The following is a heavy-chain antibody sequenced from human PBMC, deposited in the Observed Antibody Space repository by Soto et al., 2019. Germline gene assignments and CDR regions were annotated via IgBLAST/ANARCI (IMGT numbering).Heavy chain of an antibody. V-gene: IGHV3-23*01. J-gene: IGHJ5*01. CDR1: GFTFSSHT. D-gene: IGHD6-13*01. CDR2: ISGSGTGT. Sequence: GGSLRLSCAASGFTFSSHTMNWVRQAPGKGLEWVSGISGSGTGTYYAASVKGRFTISRDNSEEAVYLQMSSLAAEDTAVYYCAKEGRFGSSWPAGDSWGQGTLVT. CDR3: AKEGRFGSSWPAGDS.